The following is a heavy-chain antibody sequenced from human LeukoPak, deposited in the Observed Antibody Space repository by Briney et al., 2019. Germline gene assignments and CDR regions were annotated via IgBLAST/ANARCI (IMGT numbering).Heavy chain of an antibody. CDR2: IIPIFGTA. D-gene: IGHD3-22*01. CDR3: ARAPKLLYDSTPMDV. CDR1: GGTFSSYA. V-gene: IGHV1-69*13. J-gene: IGHJ6*03. Sequence: ATVKVSCKASGGTFSSYAISWVRQAPGQGLEWMGGIIPIFGTANYAQKFQGRITITADESTSTAYMELSSLRSEDTAVYYCARAPKLLYDSTPMDVWGKGTTVTIPS.